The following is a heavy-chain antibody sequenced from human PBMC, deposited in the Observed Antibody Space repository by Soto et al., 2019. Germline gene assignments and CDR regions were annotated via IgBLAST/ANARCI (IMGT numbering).Heavy chain of an antibody. CDR2: IYHSGTP. J-gene: IGHJ6*02. CDR1: GDSITSTNW. V-gene: IGHV4-4*02. Sequence: QVQLQESGPGLVKPSGTLSLTCGVSGDSITSTNWWSWVRQPPGRGLEWIGEIYHSGTPHYNPSLMNRSTIFPEETKNQSSLHLSTVTAADTAVYYCARRKGPDHYALDVWGQGTTVSVFS. CDR3: ARRKGPDHYALDV.